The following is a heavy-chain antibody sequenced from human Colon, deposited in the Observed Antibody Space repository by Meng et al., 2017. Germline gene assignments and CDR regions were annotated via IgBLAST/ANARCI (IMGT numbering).Heavy chain of an antibody. CDR2: IYSGGST. CDR1: GFTVSSNY. V-gene: IGHV3-53*01. Sequence: GESLKISCAASGFTVSSNYMSWVRQAPGKGLEWVSVIYSGGSTYYTDSVEGRFTISRDNSKNTLYLQMNSLRAEDTAVYYCARSLVGASDYWGQGTLVTVSS. CDR3: ARSLVGASDY. D-gene: IGHD3-16*01. J-gene: IGHJ4*02.